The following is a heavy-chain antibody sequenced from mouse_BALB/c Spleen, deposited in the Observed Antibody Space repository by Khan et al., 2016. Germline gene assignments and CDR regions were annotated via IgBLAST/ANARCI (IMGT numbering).Heavy chain of an antibody. Sequence: EVQLQESGGGLVQPGGSLKLSCAASGFTFSNYGMCWVRQTPDKRLELVATINSNGGYTYYPDNVKGRFTISRDSAENYLYLQMRSLQSGDTAMFYCAGVRCGDCYAMDYWGQGTSVTVSS. CDR1: GFTFSNYG. J-gene: IGHJ4*01. CDR2: INSNGGYT. CDR3: AGVRCGDCYAMDY. V-gene: IGHV5-6-3*01.